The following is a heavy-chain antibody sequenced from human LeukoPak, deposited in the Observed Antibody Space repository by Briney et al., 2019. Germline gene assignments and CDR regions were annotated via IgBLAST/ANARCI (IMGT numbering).Heavy chain of an antibody. CDR1: GFTFSNYD. CDR3: ARDFHYYYSGMDV. V-gene: IGHV3-33*05. CDR2: VSYDGSDK. J-gene: IGHJ6*02. Sequence: GASLRLSCAASGFTFSNYDMYWVRQAPGRGLDWVAVVSYDGSDKYYADSVKGRFTISRDNSKNTLYLQMTGLRVEDTAVYYCARDFHYYYSGMDVWGQGTTVTVSS.